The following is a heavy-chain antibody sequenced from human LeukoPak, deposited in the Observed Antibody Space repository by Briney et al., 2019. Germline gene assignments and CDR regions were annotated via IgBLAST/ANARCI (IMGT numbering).Heavy chain of an antibody. J-gene: IGHJ1*01. Sequence: SETLSLTCTVSGGSITSYYWSWIRQPPGQGLEWIGYIYNSGTTNYNPSLKSRVTISIDTSKNQFFLKLNSVTAADTAVYYCATSTVWGTWHNWGQGTLVTVSS. CDR3: ATSTVWGTWHN. D-gene: IGHD3-16*01. V-gene: IGHV4-59*01. CDR2: IYNSGTT. CDR1: GGSITSYY.